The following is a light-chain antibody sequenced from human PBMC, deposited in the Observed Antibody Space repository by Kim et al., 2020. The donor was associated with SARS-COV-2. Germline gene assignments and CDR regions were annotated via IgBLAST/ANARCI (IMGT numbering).Light chain of an antibody. V-gene: IGLV4-69*01. Sequence: ASVQLISTLCTRRINYAIAWLPQQPEKGPRDVMRLYSDDRHTEGGGIPDRFSGSTSGTEYSLTISSHQSEDEADYYCQTWGSGIGVFGGGTQLTVL. J-gene: IGLJ2*01. CDR1: TRRINYA. CDR3: QTWGSGIGV. CDR2: LYSDDRH.